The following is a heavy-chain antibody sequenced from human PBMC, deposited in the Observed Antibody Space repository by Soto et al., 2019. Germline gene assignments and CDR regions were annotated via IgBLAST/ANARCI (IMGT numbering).Heavy chain of an antibody. Sequence: GGSLRLSCAASGFTSSDYYMSWIRHAPGKGLEWVSYISSSSSYTNYADSVKGRFTISRDNAKNSLYLQMNSLRAEDTAVYYCARILRYDSKPFDYWGQGTLVTVSS. J-gene: IGHJ4*02. CDR1: GFTSSDYY. D-gene: IGHD3-22*01. V-gene: IGHV3-11*06. CDR3: ARILRYDSKPFDY. CDR2: ISSSSSYT.